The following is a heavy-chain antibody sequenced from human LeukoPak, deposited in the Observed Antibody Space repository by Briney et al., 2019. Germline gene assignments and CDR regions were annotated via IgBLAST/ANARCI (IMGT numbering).Heavy chain of an antibody. Sequence: PGGSLRLSCEASGFTLSTYWMNWVRQVPGKGLDWVANINPDGSGKRYVDSVKGRFTIARDNADNSLSLQMNSLRAEDTAVYYCARGTAFDIWGQGTMVTVSS. CDR2: INPDGSGK. CDR3: ARGTAFDI. D-gene: IGHD1-14*01. J-gene: IGHJ3*02. CDR1: GFTLSTYW. V-gene: IGHV3-7*01.